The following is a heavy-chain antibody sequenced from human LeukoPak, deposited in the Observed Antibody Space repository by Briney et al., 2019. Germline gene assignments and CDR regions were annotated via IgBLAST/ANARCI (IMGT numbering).Heavy chain of an antibody. CDR2: MNPNSGNT. Sequence: ASVKVSCKASGYTFTSYDINWVRQATGQGLEWMGWMNPNSGNTGYAQKFQGRVTMTRNTSISTVYMELSSLRSEDTAVYYCARDTGYCSGGSCYRDYNWFDPWGQGTLVTVSS. CDR3: ARDTGYCSGGSCYRDYNWFDP. D-gene: IGHD2-15*01. V-gene: IGHV1-8*01. CDR1: GYTFTSYD. J-gene: IGHJ5*02.